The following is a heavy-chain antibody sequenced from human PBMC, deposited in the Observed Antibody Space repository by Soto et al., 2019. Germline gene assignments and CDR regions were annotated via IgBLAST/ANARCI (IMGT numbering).Heavy chain of an antibody. D-gene: IGHD6-19*01. J-gene: IGHJ3*02. V-gene: IGHV3-7*01. Sequence: EVQLVESGGGSVQPGGSLRLSCAASGFTFSNYWMTWVRQAPGKGLEWVANIKRDGSETYYVDSVKGRFTISRDNAKNSLDLQVNSLRAEHTAVYFCARSLGWRDAFDIWGRGTMVTVSS. CDR3: ARSLGWRDAFDI. CDR1: GFTFSNYW. CDR2: IKRDGSET.